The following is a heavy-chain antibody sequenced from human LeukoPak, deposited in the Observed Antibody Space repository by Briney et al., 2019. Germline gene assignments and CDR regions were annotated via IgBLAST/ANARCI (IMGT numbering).Heavy chain of an antibody. J-gene: IGHJ4*02. Sequence: ASVTVSCKASGYTFTSYGISWVRQPPAQGLEWMGWISAYNGNTNYAQKLQGRVTMTTDTSTSTAYMELRSLRSDDTAVYYCARELFLYFDYWGQGTLVTVSS. V-gene: IGHV1-18*01. CDR2: ISAYNGNT. CDR1: GYTFTSYG. CDR3: ARELFLYFDY. D-gene: IGHD2-21*01.